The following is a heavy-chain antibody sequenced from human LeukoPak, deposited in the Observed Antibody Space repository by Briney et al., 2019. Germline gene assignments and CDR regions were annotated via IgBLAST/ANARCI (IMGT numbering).Heavy chain of an antibody. D-gene: IGHD2-21*02. CDR3: ARGTTDRVDIVVVTAIHPYYYMDV. V-gene: IGHV1-69*06. J-gene: IGHJ6*03. Sequence: GASVKVSCKASGGTFSSYAISWVRQAPGQGLEWMGGIIPIFGTANYAQKFQGRVTITADKSTSTAYMELSSLRSEDTAVYYCARGTTDRVDIVVVTAIHPYYYMDVWGKGTTVTVSS. CDR2: IIPIFGTA. CDR1: GGTFSSYA.